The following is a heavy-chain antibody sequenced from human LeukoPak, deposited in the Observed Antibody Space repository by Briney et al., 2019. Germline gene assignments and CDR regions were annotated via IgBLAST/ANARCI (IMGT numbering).Heavy chain of an antibody. J-gene: IGHJ4*02. CDR1: GYIFTSYG. Sequence: ASVNVSCKASGYIFTSYGISWVRQARGQGLEWMGWIRAYNGNTKYAQKLQGRVTMTTDTTTSTAYMELRSLRSDDTAVYYCAGAGRYFDWLLRSFDYWGQGTLVTVSS. V-gene: IGHV1-18*01. D-gene: IGHD3-9*01. CDR2: IRAYNGNT. CDR3: AGAGRYFDWLLRSFDY.